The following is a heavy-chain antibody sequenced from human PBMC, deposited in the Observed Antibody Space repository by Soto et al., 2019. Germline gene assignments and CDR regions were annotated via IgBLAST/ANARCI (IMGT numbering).Heavy chain of an antibody. CDR2: ISYDGSNK. D-gene: IGHD3-10*01. V-gene: IGHV3-30-3*01. CDR3: ARGGFEVLKSYYFDY. CDR1: GSTFSSYA. Sequence: PVGSLRLSCAASGSTFSSYAMHWVRQAPGKGLEWVAVISYDGSNKYYADSVKGRFTISRDNSKNTLYLQMNSLRAEDTAVYYCARGGFEVLKSYYFDYWGQGTLVTVPS. J-gene: IGHJ4*02.